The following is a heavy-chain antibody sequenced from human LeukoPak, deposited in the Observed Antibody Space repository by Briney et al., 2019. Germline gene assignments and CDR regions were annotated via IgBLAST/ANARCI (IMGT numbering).Heavy chain of an antibody. CDR2: INQSGST. D-gene: IGHD2-15*01. CDR1: GTSFSDYY. CDR3: ARLTPTPWSYLDY. Sequence: PSETLSLTCAVYGTSFSDYYWAWIRQSPGKGLEWIGEINQSGSTYYNPSLKSRVTISVDTSKNQFSLKLSSVTAADTAVYYCARLTPTPWSYLDYWGQGTLVTVSS. J-gene: IGHJ4*02. V-gene: IGHV4-34*01.